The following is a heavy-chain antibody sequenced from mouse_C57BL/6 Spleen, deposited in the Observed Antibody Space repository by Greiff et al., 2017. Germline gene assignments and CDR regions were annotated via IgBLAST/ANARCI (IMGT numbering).Heavy chain of an antibody. J-gene: IGHJ2*01. V-gene: IGHV5-17*01. D-gene: IGHD2-1*01. Sequence: EVHLVESGGGLVKPGGSLTLSCAASGFTFSDYGMHWVRQAPEKGLEWVAYISSGSSTIYYADTVKGRFTISRDNAKNTLFLQMTSLRSEDTALYYCARRETYGNYGYYFDYWGQGTTLTVSS. CDR3: ARRETYGNYGYYFDY. CDR1: GFTFSDYG. CDR2: ISSGSSTI.